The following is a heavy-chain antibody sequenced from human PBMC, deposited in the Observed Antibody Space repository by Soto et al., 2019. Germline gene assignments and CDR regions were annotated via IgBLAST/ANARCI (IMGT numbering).Heavy chain of an antibody. V-gene: IGHV1-69*06. CDR1: GGTFSSYA. CDR3: ARSPSSGYSVGPGSYYYYGMDV. D-gene: IGHD3-3*01. Sequence: QVQLVQSGAEVKKPGSSVKVSCKASGGTFSSYAISWVRQAPGQGLEWMGGIIPIFGTANYAQKFQGRVTITADKSTSTAYMELSSLRSEDTAVYYCARSPSSGYSVGPGSYYYYGMDVWGQGTTVTVSS. CDR2: IIPIFGTA. J-gene: IGHJ6*02.